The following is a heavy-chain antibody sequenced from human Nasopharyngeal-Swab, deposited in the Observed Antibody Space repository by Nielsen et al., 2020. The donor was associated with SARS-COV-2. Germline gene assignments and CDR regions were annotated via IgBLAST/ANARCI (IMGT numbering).Heavy chain of an antibody. CDR3: ARAGGGHSGYVGY. D-gene: IGHD5-12*01. CDR1: GFTFSSYS. V-gene: IGHV3-48*04. J-gene: IGHJ4*02. Sequence: GGSLRLSCAASGFTFSSYSMNWVRQAPGKGLEWVSYISSSSSTIYYADSVKGRFTISRDNAKNSLYLQMNSLRAEDTAVYYCARAGGGHSGYVGYWGQGTLVTVSS. CDR2: ISSSSSTI.